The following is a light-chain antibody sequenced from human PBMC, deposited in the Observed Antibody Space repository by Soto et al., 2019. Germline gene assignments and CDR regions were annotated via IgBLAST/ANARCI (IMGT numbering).Light chain of an antibody. CDR3: QQYSSLPHT. J-gene: IGKJ2*01. CDR2: GIS. Sequence: ESVLTQSPGTLSLSPGARATLSCRASQSVSNSYFAWYQQKPGQAPRLLIYGISSRATGIPDRFSGSGSGTDFTLTISRLEPEDFLMYYCQQYSSLPHTFGQGTKLEVK. CDR1: QSVSNSY. V-gene: IGKV3-20*01.